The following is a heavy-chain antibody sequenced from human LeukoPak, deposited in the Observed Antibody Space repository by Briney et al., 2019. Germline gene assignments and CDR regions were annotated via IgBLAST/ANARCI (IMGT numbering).Heavy chain of an antibody. CDR3: ARDFYDGFALDY. CDR1: GFAFNTYS. CDR2: IFSSSTYI. Sequence: KLGGSLRLSCAASGFAFNTYSMNWVRQAPGKGLEWVSFIFSSSTYIYYTDSVKGRFTISRDNARNSLYLQMDNLRAEDTGVYYCARDFYDGFALDYWGQGTLVTVSS. D-gene: IGHD2/OR15-2a*01. J-gene: IGHJ4*02. V-gene: IGHV3-21*03.